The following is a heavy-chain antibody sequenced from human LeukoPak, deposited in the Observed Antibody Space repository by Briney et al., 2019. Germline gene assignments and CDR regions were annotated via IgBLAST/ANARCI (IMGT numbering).Heavy chain of an antibody. CDR3: AGDFWSGYYVFDY. J-gene: IGHJ4*02. Sequence: ASVKVSCKASGGTFSSYAISWVRQAPGQGLEWMGGIIPIFGTANYAQKFQGRVTITTDESTSTAYMELSSLRSEDTAVYYCAGDFWSGYYVFDYWGQGTLVTVSS. CDR1: GGTFSSYA. V-gene: IGHV1-69*05. CDR2: IIPIFGTA. D-gene: IGHD3-3*01.